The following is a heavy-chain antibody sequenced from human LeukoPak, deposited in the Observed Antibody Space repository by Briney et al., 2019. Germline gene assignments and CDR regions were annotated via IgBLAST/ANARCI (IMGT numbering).Heavy chain of an antibody. D-gene: IGHD2-2*01. CDR2: IKQDGSEK. CDR3: ARALDSSSSRYQAFEY. Sequence: GGSLGLSCAASGFTFSNYWMSWVSQAPGKGLEWVANIKQDGSEKYYVDSVKGRFTISRDNAKNSLYLQMNSLRAEDTAVYYCARALDSSSSRYQAFEYWGQGTLVTVSS. V-gene: IGHV3-7*01. J-gene: IGHJ4*02. CDR1: GFTFSNYW.